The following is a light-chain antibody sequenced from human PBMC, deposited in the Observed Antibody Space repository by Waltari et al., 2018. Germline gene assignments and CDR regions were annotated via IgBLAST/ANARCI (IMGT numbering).Light chain of an antibody. Sequence: EVVMTQSPATLSSSPGESATLSCRASQYVNIHLYWYQQKPGQAPRLLIYAASTRATGVPARFSGSGAGTDFTLTISSLQSEDSAVYYCQQYNDWPRTFGLGTKVEIK. J-gene: IGKJ1*01. V-gene: IGKV3-15*01. CDR2: AAS. CDR1: QYVNIH. CDR3: QQYNDWPRT.